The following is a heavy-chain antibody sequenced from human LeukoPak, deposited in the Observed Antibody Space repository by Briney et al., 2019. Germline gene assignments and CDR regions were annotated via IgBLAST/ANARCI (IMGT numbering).Heavy chain of an antibody. Sequence: PSETLSLTCAVYGGSFSGYYWSWSRQPPGKGLEWIGEINHSGSTNYNPSPKSRVTISVDTSKNQFSLKLSSVTAADTAVYYCARGPIGGWLRNGMDVWGQGTTVTVSS. CDR3: ARGPIGGWLRNGMDV. J-gene: IGHJ6*02. V-gene: IGHV4-34*01. CDR2: INHSGST. CDR1: GGSFSGYY. D-gene: IGHD6-19*01.